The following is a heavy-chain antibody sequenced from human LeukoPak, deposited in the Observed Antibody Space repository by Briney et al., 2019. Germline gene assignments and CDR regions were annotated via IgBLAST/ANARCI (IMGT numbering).Heavy chain of an antibody. J-gene: IGHJ4*02. V-gene: IGHV3-74*01. CDR2: IDSDGSNT. Sequence: GGSLRLSCAASGFTFSSYWMHWVRQTPGKGLVWVSLIDSDGSNTRYADSVKGRFTISRDNAKNTLYLQMNSLRVEDTAVYYCARESGGGGQGFDYWGQGTLVTVSS. D-gene: IGHD2-15*01. CDR3: ARESGGGGQGFDY. CDR1: GFTFSSYW.